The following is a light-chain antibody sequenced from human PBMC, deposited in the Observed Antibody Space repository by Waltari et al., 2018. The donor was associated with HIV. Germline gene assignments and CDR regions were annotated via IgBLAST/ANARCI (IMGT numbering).Light chain of an antibody. Sequence: ELVLTQSPGTLYLSPGERATLSCRASQSVTSTYFAWYQQKPGQAPRLLIYGASSRATGIPDRFIGTGSGTDFTLTISRLEPEDFALYYCQQYGSLQWTFGQGTKVEIK. CDR1: QSVTSTY. CDR3: QQYGSLQWT. J-gene: IGKJ1*01. CDR2: GAS. V-gene: IGKV3-20*01.